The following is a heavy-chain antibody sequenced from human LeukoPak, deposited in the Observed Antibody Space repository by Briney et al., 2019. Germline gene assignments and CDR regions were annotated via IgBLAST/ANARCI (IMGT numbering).Heavy chain of an antibody. CDR1: GGSISSGDYY. J-gene: IGHJ4*02. V-gene: IGHV4-30-4*01. CDR3: AREDDSSGYLLDY. Sequence: SETLSLACTVSGGSISSGDYYWSWIRQPPGKGLEWIGYIYYSGSTYYNPSLKSRVTISVDTSKNQFSLKLSSVTAADTAVYYCAREDDSSGYLLDYWGQGTLVTVSS. D-gene: IGHD3-22*01. CDR2: IYYSGST.